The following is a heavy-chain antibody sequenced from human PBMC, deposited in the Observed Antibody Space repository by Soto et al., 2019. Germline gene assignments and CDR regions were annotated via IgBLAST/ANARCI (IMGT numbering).Heavy chain of an antibody. CDR3: ATGGFFGGTFDY. Sequence: ASVKVSCKVSGYTLTELSMHWVRQAPGKGLEWMGGFDPEDGETIYAQKFQGRVTMTEDTSTDTAYMELSSLRSEDTAVYYCATGGFFGGTFDYWGQGALVTVSS. CDR2: FDPEDGET. D-gene: IGHD2-15*01. V-gene: IGHV1-24*01. CDR1: GYTLTELS. J-gene: IGHJ4*02.